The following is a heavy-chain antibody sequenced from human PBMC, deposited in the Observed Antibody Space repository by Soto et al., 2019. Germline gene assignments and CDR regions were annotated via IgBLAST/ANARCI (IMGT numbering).Heavy chain of an antibody. CDR2: INHSGST. CDR3: ARGPYYYGSGSYPNDY. Sequence: PSETLYLTCAVYGGSFRGYYWSWIRQPTGKGLEWIGEINHSGSTNYNPSLKSRVTISVDTSKNQFSLKLSSVTAADTAVYYCARGPYYYGSGSYPNDYWGQGTLVTVSS. V-gene: IGHV4-34*01. CDR1: GGSFRGYY. J-gene: IGHJ4*02. D-gene: IGHD3-10*01.